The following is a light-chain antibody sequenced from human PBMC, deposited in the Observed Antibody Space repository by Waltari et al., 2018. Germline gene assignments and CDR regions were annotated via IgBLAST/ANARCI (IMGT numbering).Light chain of an antibody. Sequence: QSALTQPASVSGSPGQSITISCSGTSSDVGFYNYVSWYQHHPGKAPKLIIYDVSQRPSGVCDRFSGSKSGNTASLTISGLQAEYEADYYCNSYTGSSSWVFGGGTKVTVL. J-gene: IGLJ3*02. CDR3: NSYTGSSSWV. V-gene: IGLV2-14*03. CDR2: DVS. CDR1: SSDVGFYNY.